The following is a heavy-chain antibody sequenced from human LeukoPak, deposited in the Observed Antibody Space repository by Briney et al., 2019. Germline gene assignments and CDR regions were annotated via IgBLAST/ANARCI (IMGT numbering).Heavy chain of an antibody. CDR2: IYYSGST. CDR3: ARVGSSGYYSLQRTFAEVDY. V-gene: IGHV4-39*07. Sequence: PSETLSLTCTVSGGSISSSSYYWGWIRQPPGKGLEWIGSIYYSGSTYYNPSLKSRVTISVDTSKNQFSLKLSSVTAADTAVYYCARVGSSGYYSLQRTFAEVDYWGQGTLVTVSS. J-gene: IGHJ4*02. D-gene: IGHD3-22*01. CDR1: GGSISSSSYY.